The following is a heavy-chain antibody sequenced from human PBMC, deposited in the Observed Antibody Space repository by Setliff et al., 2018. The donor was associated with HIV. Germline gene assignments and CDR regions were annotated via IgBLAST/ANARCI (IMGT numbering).Heavy chain of an antibody. D-gene: IGHD1-7*01. J-gene: IGHJ4*02. CDR2: VDPEDGET. Sequence: ASVKVSCKASGYSFTDYYMHWVRQAPGKGLEWMGRVDPEDGETIYAEKFRGRVTLTADTSTDTAYMELSSLRSEDTTMYYCATLLNSELLDYWGQGTLVTV. CDR3: ATLLNSELLDY. V-gene: IGHV1-69-2*01. CDR1: GYSFTDYY.